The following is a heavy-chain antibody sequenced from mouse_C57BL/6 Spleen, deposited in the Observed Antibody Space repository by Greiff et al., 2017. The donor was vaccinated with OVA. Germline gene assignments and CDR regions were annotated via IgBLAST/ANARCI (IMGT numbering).Heavy chain of an antibody. J-gene: IGHJ1*03. CDR1: GFTFSDYY. Sequence: DVQLVESEGGLVQPGSSMKLSCTASGFTFSDYYMAWVRQVPEKGLEWVANINYDGSSTYYLDSLKSRFIISRDNAKNILYLQMSSLKSEDTATYYCARDPGSSYGYFDVWGTGTTVTVSS. D-gene: IGHD1-1*01. V-gene: IGHV5-16*01. CDR3: ARDPGSSYGYFDV. CDR2: INYDGSST.